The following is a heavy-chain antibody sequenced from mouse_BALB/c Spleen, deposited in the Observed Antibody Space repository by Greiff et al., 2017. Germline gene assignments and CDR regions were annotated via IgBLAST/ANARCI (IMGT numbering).Heavy chain of an antibody. V-gene: IGHV1S81*02. J-gene: IGHJ4*01. Sequence: QVQLQQPGAELVKPGASVKLSCKASGYTFTSYWMHWVKQRPGQGLEWIGEINPSNGRTNYNEKFKSKATLTVDKSSSTAYMQLSSLTSEDSAVYYCARPYGNYVGAMDYWGQGTSVTVSS. CDR3: ARPYGNYVGAMDY. D-gene: IGHD2-1*01. CDR1: GYTFTSYW. CDR2: INPSNGRT.